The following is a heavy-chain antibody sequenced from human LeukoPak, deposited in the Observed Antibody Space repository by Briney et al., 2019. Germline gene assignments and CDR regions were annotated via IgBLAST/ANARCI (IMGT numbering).Heavy chain of an antibody. D-gene: IGHD3-3*01. V-gene: IGHV4-34*01. CDR2: INHSGGT. CDR3: ARVSTYYDFWSGYFGPLFDY. Sequence: SETLSLTCAVYGGSFSGYYWSWIRQPPGKGLEWIGEINHSGGTNYNPSLKSRVTISVDTSKNQFSLKLSSVTAADTAVYYCARVSTYYDFWSGYFGPLFDYWGQGTLVTVSS. J-gene: IGHJ4*02. CDR1: GGSFSGYY.